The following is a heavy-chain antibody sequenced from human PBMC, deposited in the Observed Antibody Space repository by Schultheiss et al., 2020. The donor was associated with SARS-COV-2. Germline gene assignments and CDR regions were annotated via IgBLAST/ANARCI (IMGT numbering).Heavy chain of an antibody. V-gene: IGHV4-59*12. J-gene: IGHJ6*02. CDR3: ARDFRVRYEYYGMDV. CDR1: GGSISSYY. Sequence: SETLSLTCTVSGGSISSYYWSWIRQPPGKGLEWIGYIYYSGSINYNPSLKSRVTISVDTSKNQFSLKLSSVTAADTAVYYCARDFRVRYEYYGMDVWGQGTTVTVSS. CDR2: IYYSGSI. D-gene: IGHD3-9*01.